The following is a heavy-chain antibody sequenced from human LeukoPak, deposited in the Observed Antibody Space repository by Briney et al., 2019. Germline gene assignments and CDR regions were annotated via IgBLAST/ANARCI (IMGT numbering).Heavy chain of an antibody. CDR2: IYYSGTT. CDR1: GFSISTGYY. Sequence: PSETLSLTCAVSGFSISTGYYWCWLRHPPGKGLEWFGSIYYSGTTYYNPSLKSLVTISVSTYKNQFSLKLNSVTAADTAVYYCTRELMWGQGTMVTVSS. CDR3: TRELM. V-gene: IGHV4-38-2*02. J-gene: IGHJ3*02.